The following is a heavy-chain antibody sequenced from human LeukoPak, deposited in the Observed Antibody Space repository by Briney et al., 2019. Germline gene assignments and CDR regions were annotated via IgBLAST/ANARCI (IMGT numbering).Heavy chain of an antibody. Sequence: TGGSLRLSCAASGFTFSTYGMSWVRQAPGKGLEWVSAISSRGGSTYYADSVKGRFTISRDNSKNTLHLQMNSLTAEDTAVYYCAKRSDYGGNWNYFDYWGQGTPVTVSS. CDR3: AKRSDYGGNWNYFDY. J-gene: IGHJ4*02. CDR1: GFTFSTYG. V-gene: IGHV3-23*01. D-gene: IGHD4-23*01. CDR2: ISSRGGST.